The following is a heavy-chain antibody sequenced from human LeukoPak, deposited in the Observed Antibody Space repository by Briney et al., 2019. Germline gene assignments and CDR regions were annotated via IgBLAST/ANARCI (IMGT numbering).Heavy chain of an antibody. D-gene: IGHD3-22*01. J-gene: IGHJ3*02. Sequence: SETLSLTCNVSGESVRHYSWSWIRQPPGKGLEWIGYMYHSGTTHYNPSLKSRVTISVDRSKNQFSLKLSSVTAADTAVYYCVRGYYYDSSGYWVRAFDIWGQGTMVTVSS. CDR3: VRGYYYDSSGYWVRAFDI. V-gene: IGHV4-30-2*01. CDR1: GESVRHYS. CDR2: MYHSGTT.